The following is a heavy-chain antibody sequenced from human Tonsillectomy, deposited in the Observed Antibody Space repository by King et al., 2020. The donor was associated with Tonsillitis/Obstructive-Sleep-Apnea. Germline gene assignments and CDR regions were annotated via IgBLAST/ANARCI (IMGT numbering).Heavy chain of an antibody. CDR1: GYTFTTYQ. J-gene: IGHJ4*02. CDR2: INPGAGSA. D-gene: IGHD3-10*02. V-gene: IGHV1-46*01. CDR3: ARGGLRSDGDSLNFDS. Sequence: QLVQSGAEMKKPGASVKVSCKASGYTFTTYQIHWVRQAPGQGLEWVGIINPGAGSARNAQNLQGRVTMTRDTSTSTVYMEVVRLRSEDTAVYYCARGGLRSDGDSLNFDSWGQGTLVTVSS.